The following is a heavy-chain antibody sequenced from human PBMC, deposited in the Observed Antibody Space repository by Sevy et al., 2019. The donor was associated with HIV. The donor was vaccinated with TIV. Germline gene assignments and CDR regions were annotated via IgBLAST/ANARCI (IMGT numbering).Heavy chain of an antibody. CDR1: GYTFTSYA. CDR3: ARAGYCSSTSCPYAGSYYYYGMDV. V-gene: IGHV7-4-1*02. D-gene: IGHD2-2*01. CDR2: INTNTGNP. J-gene: IGHJ6*02. Sequence: ASVKVSCKASGYTFTSYAMNWVRQAPGQGLEWMGWINTNTGNPTYAKGFTGRFVFSLDTSVSTAYLQISSLKAEDTAVYYCARAGYCSSTSCPYAGSYYYYGMDVWGQGTTVTVSS.